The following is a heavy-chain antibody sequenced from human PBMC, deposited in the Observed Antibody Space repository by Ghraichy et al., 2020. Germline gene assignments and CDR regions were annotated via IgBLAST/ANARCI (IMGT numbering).Heavy chain of an antibody. CDR3: ARISSSGWGYFDY. CDR2: IYTSGST. CDR1: GGSISSGSYY. D-gene: IGHD6-6*01. Sequence: SETLSLTCTVSGGSISSGSYYWSWIRQPAGKGLEWIGRIYTSGSTNYNPSLKSRVTISVDTSKNQFSLKLSSVTAADTAVYYCARISSSGWGYFDYWGQGTLVTVSS. V-gene: IGHV4-61*02. J-gene: IGHJ4*02.